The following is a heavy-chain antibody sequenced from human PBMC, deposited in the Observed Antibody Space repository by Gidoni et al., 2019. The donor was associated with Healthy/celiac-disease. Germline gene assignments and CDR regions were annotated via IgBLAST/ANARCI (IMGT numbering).Heavy chain of an antibody. D-gene: IGHD3-3*01. CDR3: AREGSYDFWSGDFDY. J-gene: IGHJ4*02. V-gene: IGHV3-21*01. CDR2: ISSSSSYI. Sequence: EVQLVESGGGLVKPGGSLRLPWAASGFTFSSYSMNWVRQAPGKGLEWGSSISSSSSYIYYADSVKGRFTISRDNAKNSLYLQMNSLRAEDTAVYYCAREGSYDFWSGDFDYWGQGTLVTVSS. CDR1: GFTFSSYS.